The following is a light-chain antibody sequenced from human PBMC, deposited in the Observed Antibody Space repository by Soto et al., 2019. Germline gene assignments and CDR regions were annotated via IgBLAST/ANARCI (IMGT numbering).Light chain of an antibody. Sequence: DIQMTQSPASLSASVGDRVTITCRASQTISSYLNWYQQKPGAAPKLLIYSASTLESGVPSRFSGSGFGTDYTLPISTLQPADFAVYYCQQSFRTPHIFGQGTKLDIK. V-gene: IGKV1-39*01. CDR1: QTISSY. CDR2: SAS. J-gene: IGKJ2*01. CDR3: QQSFRTPHI.